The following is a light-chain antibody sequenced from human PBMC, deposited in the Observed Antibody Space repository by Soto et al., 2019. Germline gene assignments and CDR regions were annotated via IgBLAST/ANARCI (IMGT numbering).Light chain of an antibody. CDR2: GAS. V-gene: IGKV3-20*01. Sequence: EIVMTQSPGTLSLSPGERATLSCRASQSVRSNFLAWYQQKPGQAPRLLIYGASNRATGIPDRFSGSGSGTDFTFTITRLEPEDFAMYYCQRYDSFRTFGQGTKVDIK. CDR1: QSVRSNF. CDR3: QRYDSFRT. J-gene: IGKJ1*01.